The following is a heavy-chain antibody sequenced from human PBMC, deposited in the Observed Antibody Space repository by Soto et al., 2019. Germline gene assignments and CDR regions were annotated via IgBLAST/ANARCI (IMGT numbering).Heavy chain of an antibody. Sequence: QVQLVESGGGVVHPGRSLRLSCAASGFTFSSYGMHWVRQAPGKGLEWVAVIWYDGSNKYYADSVKGRFTISRDNSKNTLYLQMNSLRAEDTAVYYCARDLNSLERRFGRPFDYWGQGTLVTVSS. J-gene: IGHJ4*02. D-gene: IGHD1-1*01. V-gene: IGHV3-33*01. CDR3: ARDLNSLERRFGRPFDY. CDR2: IWYDGSNK. CDR1: GFTFSSYG.